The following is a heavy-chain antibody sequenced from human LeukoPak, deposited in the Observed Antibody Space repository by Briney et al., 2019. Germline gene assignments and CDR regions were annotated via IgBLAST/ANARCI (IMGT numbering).Heavy chain of an antibody. CDR3: ARGMSGGYSYGFIDYYYYMDV. V-gene: IGHV3-7*01. CDR1: GFTFSSYW. J-gene: IGHJ6*03. D-gene: IGHD5-18*01. Sequence: GSLRLSCAESGFTFSSYWMSWVRQAPGKGLEGVANIKQDGSEKYNVDSVKGRFTISRDNAKNSLYLQMNSLRAEDTAVYYCARGMSGGYSYGFIDYYYYMDVWGKGTTVTVSS. CDR2: IKQDGSEK.